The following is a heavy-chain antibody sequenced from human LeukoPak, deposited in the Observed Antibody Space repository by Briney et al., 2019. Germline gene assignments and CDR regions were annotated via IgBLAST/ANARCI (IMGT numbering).Heavy chain of an antibody. V-gene: IGHV3-30*18. CDR1: GFTISSYG. J-gene: IGHJ5*02. CDR3: AKSEAAGIRGVDWFDP. D-gene: IGHD6-13*01. CDR2: ISYDGSNK. Sequence: PGGSLRLSCAASGFTISSYGMHWVRQAPGKGLEWVAVISYDGSNKYYADSVKGRFTISRDNSKNTLYLQMNSLRAEDTAVYYCAKSEAAGIRGVDWFDPWGQGTLVTVSS.